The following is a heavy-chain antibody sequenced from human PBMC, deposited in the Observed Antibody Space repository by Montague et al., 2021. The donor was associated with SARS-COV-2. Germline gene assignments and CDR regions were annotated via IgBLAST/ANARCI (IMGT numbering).Heavy chain of an antibody. CDR1: GGPISSSSYY. V-gene: IGHV4-39*01. CDR3: ARLHCSSTSCYYLFFAETSHFDX. Sequence: SETLSLTCTVSGGPISSSSYYWGWIRQPPGKGLEWIGSIYYSGSTYYNPSLKSRVTISVDTSKNQFSLKLSSVTAADTAVYYCARLHCSSTSCYYLFFAETSHFDXWGQGTLVTVSS. D-gene: IGHD2-2*01. J-gene: IGHJ4*02. CDR2: IYYSGST.